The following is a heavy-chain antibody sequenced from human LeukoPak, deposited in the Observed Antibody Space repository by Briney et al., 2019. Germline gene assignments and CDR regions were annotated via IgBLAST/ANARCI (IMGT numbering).Heavy chain of an antibody. CDR2: SSWDGGST. V-gene: IGHV3-43*01. CDR1: GCTFDDYT. D-gene: IGHD3-22*01. Sequence: GESLTLSCAASGCTFDDYTMYWVRHPQGQGLELVCLSSWDGGSTNYENSVKSRFTISRDNSKNTLYLQMNTLRAEDTSVYYCARRAGDYSHPFDYWGQGTLVTVSS. J-gene: IGHJ4*02. CDR3: ARRAGDYSHPFDY.